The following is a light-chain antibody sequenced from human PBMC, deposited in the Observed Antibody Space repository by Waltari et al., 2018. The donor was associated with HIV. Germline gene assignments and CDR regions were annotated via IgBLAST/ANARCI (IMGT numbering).Light chain of an antibody. CDR3: NSYTTSSTLDVV. CDR1: SSDVGGFNY. CDR2: EVS. J-gene: IGLJ2*01. Sequence: QSALTQPASVSGSPGQSITISCTGTSSDVGGFNYVSWYQQHPGKAPKLMIYEVSKRPSGVSNRFAGSKSGNTASLTISGLQAEDEADYYCNSYTTSSTLDVVFGGGTKLTVL. V-gene: IGLV2-14*01.